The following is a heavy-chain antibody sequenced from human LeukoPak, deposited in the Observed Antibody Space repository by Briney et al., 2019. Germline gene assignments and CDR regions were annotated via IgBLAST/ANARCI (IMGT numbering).Heavy chain of an antibody. CDR3: ATYRRISRAFDI. V-gene: IGHV4-59*08. Sequence: PSETLSLTCTVSGVSISSYYWSWIRQPPGKGLEWIGYIYYSGSTNYNPSLKSRVTISVDTSKNQFSLKLSSVTAADTAVYYCATYRRISRAFDIWGQGTMVTVSS. CDR1: GVSISSYY. D-gene: IGHD2-15*01. CDR2: IYYSGST. J-gene: IGHJ3*02.